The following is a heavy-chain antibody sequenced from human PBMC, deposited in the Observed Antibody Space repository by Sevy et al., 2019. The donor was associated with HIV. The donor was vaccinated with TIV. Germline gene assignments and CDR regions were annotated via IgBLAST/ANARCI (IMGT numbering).Heavy chain of an antibody. CDR1: GFTFSSYS. J-gene: IGHJ5*02. CDR2: ISSSSSYI. D-gene: IGHD6-13*01. V-gene: IGHV3-21*01. CDR3: ARGVDSSPRHDWLDP. Sequence: GGSLRLSCAASGFTFSSYSMNWVRQAPGKGLEWVSSISSSSSYIYYADSVKGRFTISRDNAKNSLYLQMNSLRAEDTAVYYCARGVDSSPRHDWLDPWGQGTLVTVSS.